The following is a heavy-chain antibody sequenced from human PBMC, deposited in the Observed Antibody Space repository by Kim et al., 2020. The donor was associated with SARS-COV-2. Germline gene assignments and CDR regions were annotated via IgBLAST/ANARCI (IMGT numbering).Heavy chain of an antibody. J-gene: IGHJ6*02. CDR3: AREKSIAARPDGMDV. Sequence: SETLSLTCAVSGGSISSSNWWSWVRQPPGKGLEWIGEIYHSGSTNYNPSLKSRVTISVDKSKNQFSLKLSSVTAADTAVYYCAREKSIAARPDGMDVWGQGTTVTVSS. CDR1: GGSISSSNW. V-gene: IGHV4-4*02. CDR2: IYHSGST. D-gene: IGHD6-6*01.